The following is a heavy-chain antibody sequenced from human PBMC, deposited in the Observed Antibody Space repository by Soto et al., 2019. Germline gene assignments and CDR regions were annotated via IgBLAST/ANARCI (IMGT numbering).Heavy chain of an antibody. Sequence: QVQLQESGPGLVKPSQTLSLTCTVSGGSISSGGYYWSWIRQHPGKGLEWIGYIYYSGSTYYNPSLMSRVTISVDTSKNQFSRKLSSVTAADTDVYYCARGRARDSSGYYPRFDYWGQGTLVTVSS. J-gene: IGHJ4*02. V-gene: IGHV4-31*03. D-gene: IGHD3-22*01. CDR1: GGSISSGGYY. CDR2: IYYSGST. CDR3: ARGRARDSSGYYPRFDY.